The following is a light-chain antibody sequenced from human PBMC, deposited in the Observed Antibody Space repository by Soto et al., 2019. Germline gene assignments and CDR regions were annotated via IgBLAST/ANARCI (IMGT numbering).Light chain of an antibody. J-gene: IGLJ2*01. CDR1: SSDVGGYNY. CDR2: EVS. V-gene: IGLV2-14*01. Sequence: QSVLTQPASVSGSPGQSITISCTGTSSDVGGYNYVSWYQQHPGKAPKFMIYEVSNRPSGVSNRFSGSKSGNTASLTISGLQAEDEADYYCSSYTSSSTLVVFGGGTKL. CDR3: SSYTSSSTLVV.